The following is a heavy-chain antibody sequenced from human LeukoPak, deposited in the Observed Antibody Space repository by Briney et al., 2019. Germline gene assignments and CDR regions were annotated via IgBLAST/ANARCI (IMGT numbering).Heavy chain of an antibody. CDR1: GGSISSGGYS. Sequence: PSETLSLTCAVSGGSISSGGYSWSWLRQPPGKGLEWVGYIYHSGSTYYNPSLKSRVTISVDRSKNQFSLKLSSVTAADTAVYYCARVGYDSSGYYSTFDYWGQGTLVTVSS. CDR2: IYHSGST. CDR3: ARVGYDSSGYYSTFDY. J-gene: IGHJ4*02. V-gene: IGHV4-30-2*01. D-gene: IGHD3-22*01.